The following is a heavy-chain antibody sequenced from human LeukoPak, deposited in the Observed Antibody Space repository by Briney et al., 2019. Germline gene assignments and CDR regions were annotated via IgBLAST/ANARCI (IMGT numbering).Heavy chain of an antibody. CDR2: ISSSGSTI. Sequence: GGSLRLSCAASGFTFDDYAMHWVRQAPGKGLEWVSYISSSGSTIYYADSVKGRFTISRDNAKNSLYLQMNSLRAEDTAVYYCARGPPTWIQLWHPLDYWGQGTLVTVSS. J-gene: IGHJ4*02. CDR1: GFTFDDYA. V-gene: IGHV3-48*03. D-gene: IGHD5-18*01. CDR3: ARGPPTWIQLWHPLDY.